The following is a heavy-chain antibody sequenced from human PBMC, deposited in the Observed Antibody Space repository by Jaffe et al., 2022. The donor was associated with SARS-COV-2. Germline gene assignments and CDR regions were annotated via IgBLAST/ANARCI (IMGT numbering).Heavy chain of an antibody. D-gene: IGHD3-22*01. V-gene: IGHV3-30*18. J-gene: IGHJ1*01. CDR3: ANSATNYYDSSGYPIPDPEYFQH. CDR2: ISYDGSNK. CDR1: GFTFSSYG. Sequence: QVQLVESGGGVVQPGRSLRLSCAASGFTFSSYGMHWVRQAPGKGLEWVAVISYDGSNKYYADSVKGRFTISRDNSKNTLYLQMNSLRAEDTAVYYCANSATNYYDSSGYPIPDPEYFQHWGQGTLVTVSS.